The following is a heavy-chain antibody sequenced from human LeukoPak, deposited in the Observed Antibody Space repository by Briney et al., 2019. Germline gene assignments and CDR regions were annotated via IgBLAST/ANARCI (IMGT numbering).Heavy chain of an antibody. CDR2: IHNSGST. CDR3: TTGGGYLTDY. CDR1: GGSISSYY. D-gene: IGHD3-16*01. Sequence: SETLSLTCTVSGGSISSYYWSWIRQPPGKGLGWIGYIHNSGSTKYNPSLKGRVSISAETSRSQFSLKVTSVTAADTAVYYCTTGGGYLTDYWGRGTLVTVSS. J-gene: IGHJ4*02. V-gene: IGHV4-59*01.